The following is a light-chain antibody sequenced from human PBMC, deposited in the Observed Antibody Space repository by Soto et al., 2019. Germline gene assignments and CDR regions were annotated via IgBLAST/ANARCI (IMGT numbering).Light chain of an antibody. Sequence: DIVLTQSPGTLSLSPGERATLSCRASQTVSSNNLAWYQQKRGQAPRLLIYGASSRAAAIPDRFRGSGSGTDLTLIISSLAPEDFAVYYCQQYGSSPFTFGPGTAVDIK. CDR2: GAS. J-gene: IGKJ3*01. V-gene: IGKV3-20*01. CDR3: QQYGSSPFT. CDR1: QTVSSNN.